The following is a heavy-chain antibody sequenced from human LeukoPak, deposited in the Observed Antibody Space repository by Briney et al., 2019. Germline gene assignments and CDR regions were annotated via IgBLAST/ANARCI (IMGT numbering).Heavy chain of an antibody. CDR2: INPSGGST. Sequence: GSVKVSCKASGYTFTSYYMHWLRQAPGQGLEWMGIINPSGGSTSYAQKFQGRVTMTRDTSTSTVYMELSSLRSEDTAVYYCASDYGAASYYMDVWGKGTTVTVSS. V-gene: IGHV1-46*01. CDR1: GYTFTSYY. CDR3: ASDYGAASYYMDV. D-gene: IGHD4-17*01. J-gene: IGHJ6*03.